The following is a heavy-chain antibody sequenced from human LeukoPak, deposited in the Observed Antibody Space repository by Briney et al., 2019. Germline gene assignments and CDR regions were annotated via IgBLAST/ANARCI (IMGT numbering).Heavy chain of an antibody. Sequence: ASVKVSCKASVYTFTSYGISWVRQAPGQGLEGMGWISAYNGNTNYAQKLQGRVTMTTDTSTSTAYMELRSLRSDDTAVYYCARDRAGIAAAGSFDYWGQGTLVTVSS. V-gene: IGHV1-18*01. CDR2: ISAYNGNT. D-gene: IGHD6-13*01. CDR3: ARDRAGIAAAGSFDY. J-gene: IGHJ4*02. CDR1: VYTFTSYG.